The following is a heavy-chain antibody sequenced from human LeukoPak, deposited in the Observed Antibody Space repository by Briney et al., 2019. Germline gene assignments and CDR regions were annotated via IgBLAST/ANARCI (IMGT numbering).Heavy chain of an antibody. D-gene: IGHD3-10*01. CDR2: IYYSGST. J-gene: IGHJ6*04. CDR3: ARDLTMVRGGLDV. V-gene: IGHV4-31*03. Sequence: SQTLSLTRTVSGGSISSGGYYWSWIRQHPGKGLEWIGYIYYSGSTYYNPSLKKRVTISVDTSKNQFSLKLSSVTAADTAVYYCARDLTMVRGGLDVWGKGTTVTVSS. CDR1: GGSISSGGYY.